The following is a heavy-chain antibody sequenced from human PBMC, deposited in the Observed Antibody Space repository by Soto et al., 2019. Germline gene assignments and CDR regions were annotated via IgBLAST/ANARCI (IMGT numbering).Heavy chain of an antibody. CDR3: ARAPGNERLDY. CDR2: IYLSGDT. Sequence: QVQLQESGPGLVKPSQTLSLTCTVSGAYVNTGGYYWSWVRQYPGKGLEWIGYIYLSGDTYYNPSLKSRLTISVDTSKNHFSLSLSSVTVADTAVYYCARAPGNERLDYWGQGTLVIVSS. J-gene: IGHJ4*02. D-gene: IGHD1-1*01. V-gene: IGHV4-31*03. CDR1: GAYVNTGGYY.